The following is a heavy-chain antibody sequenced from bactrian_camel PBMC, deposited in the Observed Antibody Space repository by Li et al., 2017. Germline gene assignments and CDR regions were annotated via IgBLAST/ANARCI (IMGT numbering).Heavy chain of an antibody. J-gene: IGHJ4*01. D-gene: IGHD5*01. CDR3: AAGRYWRGCGWSVADYDY. CDR1: SKYASTSYL. V-gene: IGHV3S53*01. Sequence: HVQLVESGGGSVQAGGSLRLSCAASSKYASTSYLVAWFRQAPGKEREGVAGIASDGGTTYADSVNGRFTISIDNAKNTLYLQMNSLKPEDTAMYYCAAGRYWRGCGWSVADYDYWGQGTQVTVS. CDR2: IASDGGT.